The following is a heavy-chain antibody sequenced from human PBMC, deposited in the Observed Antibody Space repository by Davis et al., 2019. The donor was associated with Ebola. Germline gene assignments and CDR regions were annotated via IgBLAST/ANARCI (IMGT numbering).Heavy chain of an antibody. Sequence: HTGGSLRLSCAASGFTFSKYWMHWVRQSPGKWLMWVSRINSDVSSSTREYADSVKGRFTTSRDNDKNTLYLQMNSLGAEDTGIYYCTRVTGYNKPIEYWGQGTLVTVSS. D-gene: IGHD5-24*01. CDR3: TRVTGYNKPIEY. CDR2: INSDVSSS. V-gene: IGHV3-74*03. CDR1: GFTFSKYW. J-gene: IGHJ4*02.